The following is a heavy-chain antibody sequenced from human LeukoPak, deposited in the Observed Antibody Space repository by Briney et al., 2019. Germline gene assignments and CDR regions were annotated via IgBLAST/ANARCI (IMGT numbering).Heavy chain of an antibody. J-gene: IGHJ5*02. CDR2: INPNSGGT. Sequence: ASVKVSCQASGYSFSTADINWVRQATGQGLEWMGWINPNSGGTNYAQKFQGRVTMTRDTSISTAYMELSSLRSDDTAVYYCTRLFGEILGDSLGWGTRFDTWGQGTLVTVSS. V-gene: IGHV1-2*02. CDR3: TRLFGEILGDSLGWGTRFDT. D-gene: IGHD3-10*01. CDR1: GYSFSTAD.